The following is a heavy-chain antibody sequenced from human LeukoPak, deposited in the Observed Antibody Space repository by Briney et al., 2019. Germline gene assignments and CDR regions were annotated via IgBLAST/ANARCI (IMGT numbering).Heavy chain of an antibody. CDR2: IYPGDSDT. Sequence: GESLKISCKGSGYSFTSYYIAWVRQMPGKGLECMGIIYPGDSDTRYSPSFQGQVTMSADKFISTTHLQWSSLKASDTAMYYCARLNYGSGSHNGYYFDSWGQGTLVTVSS. CDR1: GYSFTSYY. CDR3: ARLNYGSGSHNGYYFDS. V-gene: IGHV5-51*01. J-gene: IGHJ4*02. D-gene: IGHD3-10*01.